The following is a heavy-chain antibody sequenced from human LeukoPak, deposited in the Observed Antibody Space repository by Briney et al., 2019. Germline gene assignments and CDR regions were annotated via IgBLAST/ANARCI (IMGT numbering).Heavy chain of an antibody. V-gene: IGHV1-2*02. CDR3: ARENIEQWPAFDY. J-gene: IGHJ4*02. Sequence: ASVKVSCKASGYTLTGYYMHWVRQAPGQGPEWMDWINGNSGGTKYAQKFEGRVTMTSDTSTSTVQMDLGTLRSDDTAVYYCARENIEQWPAFDYWGQGTPVTVSS. D-gene: IGHD1/OR15-1a*01. CDR2: INGNSGGT. CDR1: GYTLTGYY.